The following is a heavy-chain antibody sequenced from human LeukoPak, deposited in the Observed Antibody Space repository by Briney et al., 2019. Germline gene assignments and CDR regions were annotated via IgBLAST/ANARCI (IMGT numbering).Heavy chain of an antibody. J-gene: IGHJ4*02. V-gene: IGHV4-34*01. CDR3: ARRERSSGWPTSFDY. Sequence: SETLSLTCAVYGGSFSGYYWSWIRQPPGKGLEWIREINHSGSTNYNPSLKSRVTISVDTSKNQFSLKLSSVTAADTAVYYCARRERSSGWPTSFDYWGQGTLVTVSS. CDR2: INHSGST. D-gene: IGHD6-19*01. CDR1: GGSFSGYY.